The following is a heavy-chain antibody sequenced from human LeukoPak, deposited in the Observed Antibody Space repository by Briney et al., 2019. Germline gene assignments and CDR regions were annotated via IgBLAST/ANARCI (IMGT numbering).Heavy chain of an antibody. D-gene: IGHD6-19*01. V-gene: IGHV5-51*01. Sequence: GGSLKLSCKASGYTFTIYWIGWVRQIPGKGLEWMGSIYPGDSDTIYSPSFQGQVTISADKSIRTAYLQWSSLKASDTAMYYCARQSSGWYLGDYWGQGTLVTVSS. CDR2: IYPGDSDT. CDR3: ARQSSGWYLGDY. J-gene: IGHJ4*02. CDR1: GYTFTIYW.